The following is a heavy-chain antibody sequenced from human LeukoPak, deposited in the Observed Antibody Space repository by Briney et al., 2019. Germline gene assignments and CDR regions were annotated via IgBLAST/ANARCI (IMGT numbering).Heavy chain of an antibody. D-gene: IGHD3-3*01. CDR2: IYSSGIT. V-gene: IGHV4-4*07. J-gene: IGHJ6*03. CDR1: GGSISNHY. Sequence: PSETLSLTCTVSGGSISNHYWTWVRQPAGKGLEWLGRIYSSGITDYHPSLKSRVTMSVDSSKTQFSLTLTSMTAADTAIYYCARLRSDGFFYYYMDVWGRGTTVAVPS. CDR3: ARLRSDGFFYYYMDV.